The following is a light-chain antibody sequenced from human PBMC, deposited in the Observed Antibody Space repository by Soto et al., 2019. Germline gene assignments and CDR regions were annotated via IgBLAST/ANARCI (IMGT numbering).Light chain of an antibody. CDR1: SSDIGGYNH. V-gene: IGLV2-14*03. J-gene: IGLJ2*01. CDR3: CSYTSLSTVV. Sequence: QSVLTQPASVSGSPGQSITISCTGTSSDIGGYNHVSWYQHSPGKAPNLILFAVSHRPSGVSHRFSGSKSGNTASLTISGLQAEDEADYYCCSYTSLSTVVFGGGTKLTVL. CDR2: AVS.